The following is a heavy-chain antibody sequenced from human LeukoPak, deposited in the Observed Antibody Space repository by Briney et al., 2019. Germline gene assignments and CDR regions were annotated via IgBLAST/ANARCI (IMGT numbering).Heavy chain of an antibody. CDR1: GFTFSSYA. CDR2: ISGSGGGT. Sequence: GGSLRLSCAASGFTFSSYAMSWVRQAPGKGLEWVSAISGSGGGTYYADSVKGRFTISRDNSKNTLYLQMNSLRAEDTAVYYCARLFVEGNYYYGMDVWGQGTTVTVSS. V-gene: IGHV3-23*01. CDR3: ARLFVEGNYYYGMDV. J-gene: IGHJ6*02. D-gene: IGHD1-1*01.